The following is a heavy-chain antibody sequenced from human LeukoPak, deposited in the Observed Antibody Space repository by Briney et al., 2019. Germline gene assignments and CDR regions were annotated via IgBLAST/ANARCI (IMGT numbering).Heavy chain of an antibody. J-gene: IGHJ4*02. CDR3: ARDLDSSGIDY. D-gene: IGHD3-22*01. CDR2: IYYSGST. CDR1: GGSISSGGYY. Sequence: SQTLSLTCTVSGGSISSGGYYWSWIRQHPGKGLEWIGYIYYSGSTYYNPSLKSRVTISVDTSKNQFSLKLSSVTAADTAVYYCARDLDSSGIDYWGQGTLVTVSS. V-gene: IGHV4-31*03.